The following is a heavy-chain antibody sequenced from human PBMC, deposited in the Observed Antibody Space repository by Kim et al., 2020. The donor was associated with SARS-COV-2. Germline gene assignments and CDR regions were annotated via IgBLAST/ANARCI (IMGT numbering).Heavy chain of an antibody. CDR3: AKRGHCSNTACYSFHFHY. D-gene: IGHD2-15*01. J-gene: IGHJ4*02. CDR1: GFTFSHYG. Sequence: GGSLRLSCVASGFTFSHYGMHWVRQAPGKGLDWVSLITSDGTKDYYADSVRGRFTISRDNSKNTVHLQMNSLRPEDTAVYYCAKRGHCSNTACYSFHFHYWGQGALVTVSS. CDR2: ITSDGTKD. V-gene: IGHV3-30*02.